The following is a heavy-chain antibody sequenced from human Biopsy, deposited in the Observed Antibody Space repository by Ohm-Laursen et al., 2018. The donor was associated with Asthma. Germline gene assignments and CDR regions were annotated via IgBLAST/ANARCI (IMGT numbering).Heavy chain of an antibody. D-gene: IGHD3-10*01. CDR3: ARAVDYSHYYGIDV. Sequence: ASVKVSCNPSGYTFNSAGITWVRQAPGQGLEWMGWISVYNGNTKVAQKLQGRVTMITDTSTGTAYMELRSLRSDDTAVYFCARAVDYSHYYGIDVWGQGTTVTVS. CDR2: ISVYNGNT. CDR1: GYTFNSAG. V-gene: IGHV1-18*01. J-gene: IGHJ6*02.